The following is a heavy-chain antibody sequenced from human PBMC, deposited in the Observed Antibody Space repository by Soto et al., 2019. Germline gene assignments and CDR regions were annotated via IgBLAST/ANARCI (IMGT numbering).Heavy chain of an antibody. CDR3: ARDRDDVWGSYRFYGMDV. J-gene: IGHJ6*02. D-gene: IGHD3-16*02. CDR2: IYTSGST. CDR1: GGSISSYY. V-gene: IGHV4-4*07. Sequence: QVQLQESGPGLVKPSETLSLTCTVSGGSISSYYWSWIRQPAGKGLEWIGRIYTSGSTNYNPSLKSRVTMSVGTSKNGLSLKLSSVTAAETAVYYCARDRDDVWGSYRFYGMDVWGQGTTVTVSS.